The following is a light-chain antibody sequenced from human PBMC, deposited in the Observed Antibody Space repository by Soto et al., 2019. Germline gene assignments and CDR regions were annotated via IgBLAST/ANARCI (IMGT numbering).Light chain of an antibody. CDR1: QSVSSRY. V-gene: IGKV3-20*01. J-gene: IGKJ4*01. CDR3: QQYGSLT. CDR2: GAS. Sequence: ENVLTRSPGTLSLSPGERATLSCRTSQSVSSRYLAWYQQKPGQAPRLLIYGASTRATGIPDRFSGSGSGTDFTLIISRLEPEDSAIYYCQQYGSLTFGGGTKVDIK.